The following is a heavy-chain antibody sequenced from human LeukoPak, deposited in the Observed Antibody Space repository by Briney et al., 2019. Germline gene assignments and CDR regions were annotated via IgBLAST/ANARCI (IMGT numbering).Heavy chain of an antibody. Sequence: ASVKVSCKASGYSFTSYGFNWVRQAPGQGLEWMGWMNPNSGNTGYAQKFQGRVTMTRNTSISTAYMELSSLRSEDTAVYYCARGGSSTSLSFDYWGQGTLVTVSS. CDR3: ARGGSSTSLSFDY. CDR1: GYSFTSYG. D-gene: IGHD2-2*01. J-gene: IGHJ4*02. V-gene: IGHV1-8*02. CDR2: MNPNSGNT.